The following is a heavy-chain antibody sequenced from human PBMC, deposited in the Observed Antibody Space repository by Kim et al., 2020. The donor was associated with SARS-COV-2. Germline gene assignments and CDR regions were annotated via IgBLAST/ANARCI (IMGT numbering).Heavy chain of an antibody. Sequence: GGSLRLSCAASGFTFSSYSMNWVRQAPGKGLEWVSYISSSSSTIYYADSVKGRFTISRDNAKNSLYLQMNSLRAEDTAVYYCAREGGHCSSNSCYDNAFDIWGQGTMVTVSS. V-gene: IGHV3-48*04. CDR2: ISSSSSTI. CDR1: GFTFSSYS. J-gene: IGHJ3*02. D-gene: IGHD2-2*01. CDR3: AREGGHCSSNSCYDNAFDI.